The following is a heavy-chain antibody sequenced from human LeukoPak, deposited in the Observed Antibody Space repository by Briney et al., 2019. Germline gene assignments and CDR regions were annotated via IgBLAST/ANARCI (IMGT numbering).Heavy chain of an antibody. Sequence: PSQTLSLTCTVSGGSISSGDYYWNWIRQPPGKGLEWIGYIYYSGSTYYNPSLKSRVTISVDTSKNQFSLKLSSVTAADTALYYCARYYVNYKNWFDPWGQGTLVTVSS. D-gene: IGHD4-11*01. CDR1: GGSISSGDYY. V-gene: IGHV4-30-4*01. CDR3: ARYYVNYKNWFDP. J-gene: IGHJ5*02. CDR2: IYYSGST.